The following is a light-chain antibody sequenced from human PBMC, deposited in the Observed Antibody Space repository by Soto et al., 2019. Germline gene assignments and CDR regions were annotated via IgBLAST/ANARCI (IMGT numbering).Light chain of an antibody. J-gene: IGKJ4*01. CDR2: FGS. CDR1: QSLLHSSGHNC. V-gene: IGKV2-28*01. CDR3: MHTLQTPLT. Sequence: ESVMTQSPLSLPVTPGEPVSIACRSSQSLLHSSGHNCLDWYLQKPGQSPQLLIYFGSNRASALPARFSGSGSGTDFTLKISRVEAEDVGRYYCMHTLQTPLTFGGGNKVEIK.